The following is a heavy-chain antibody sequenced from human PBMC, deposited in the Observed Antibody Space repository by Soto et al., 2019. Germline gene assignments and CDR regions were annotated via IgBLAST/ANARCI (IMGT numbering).Heavy chain of an antibody. D-gene: IGHD4-17*01. Sequence: QVQLVESGGGVVQPGRSLRLSCAASGFTFSSYAMHWVRQAPGKGLEWVAVISYDGSNKYYADSVKGRFTISRDNSKNTLYLQMNSLRAEDTAVYYCARVDGDYALDYWGQGTLVTVSS. J-gene: IGHJ4*02. CDR3: ARVDGDYALDY. V-gene: IGHV3-30-3*01. CDR2: ISYDGSNK. CDR1: GFTFSSYA.